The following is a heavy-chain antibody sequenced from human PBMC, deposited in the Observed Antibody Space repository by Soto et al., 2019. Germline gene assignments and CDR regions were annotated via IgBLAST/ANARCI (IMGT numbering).Heavy chain of an antibody. Sequence: PSETLSLTCAVYGGSFSGYYWSWIRQPPGKGLEWIGEINHSGSTNYNPSLKSRVTISVDPSKTQCSLKLSSVTAADAAVYYCARVRHCSGGSCYPTLTYYYSGMDVWGQGTTVTVSS. D-gene: IGHD2-15*01. CDR3: ARVRHCSGGSCYPTLTYYYSGMDV. J-gene: IGHJ6*02. CDR1: GGSFSGYY. V-gene: IGHV4-34*01. CDR2: INHSGST.